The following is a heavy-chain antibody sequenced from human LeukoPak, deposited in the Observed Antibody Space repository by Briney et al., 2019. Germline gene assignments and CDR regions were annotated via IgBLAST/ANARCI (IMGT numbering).Heavy chain of an antibody. V-gene: IGHV1-69*13. CDR3: AREYPDIVVVPAASYYFDY. CDR1: GGTFSSYA. CDR2: INPIFGTA. J-gene: IGHJ4*02. Sequence: ASVKVSCRASGGTFSSYATSWVRQAPGQGLEWMGGINPIFGTANYAQKFQGRVTITADESTSTAYMELSSLGSEDTAVYYCAREYPDIVVVPAASYYFDYWGQGTLITVSS. D-gene: IGHD2-2*01.